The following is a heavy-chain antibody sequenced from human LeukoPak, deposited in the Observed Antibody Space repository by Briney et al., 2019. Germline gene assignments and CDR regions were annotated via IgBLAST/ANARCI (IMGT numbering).Heavy chain of an antibody. V-gene: IGHV3-64*01. Sequence: GGSLRLSCAASGFTFSSYAMHWVRQAPGKGLEYVSAISSNGGSTYYANSVKGRFTISRDNSKNTLYLQMNSLRAEDTAVYYCARAQTLLWFGESTPFDIWGQGTMVTVSS. CDR1: GFTFSSYA. J-gene: IGHJ3*02. D-gene: IGHD3-10*01. CDR3: ARAQTLLWFGESTPFDI. CDR2: ISSNGGST.